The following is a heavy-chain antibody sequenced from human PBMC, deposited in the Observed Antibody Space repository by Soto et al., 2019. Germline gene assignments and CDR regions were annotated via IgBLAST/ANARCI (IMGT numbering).Heavy chain of an antibody. CDR2: IYNGGGT. CDR1: GFTVSGNY. Sequence: EVQLVETGGGWIQPGGSLRLSCAASGFTVSGNYMSWVRQAPGKGLEWVSVIYNGGGTYYADSVKGRFTISRDNSKNTLYLQTNSLRAEDSVVYYCASTRGSSYDYWGQGTLVTVSS. D-gene: IGHD6-6*01. V-gene: IGHV3-53*02. CDR3: ASTRGSSYDY. J-gene: IGHJ4*02.